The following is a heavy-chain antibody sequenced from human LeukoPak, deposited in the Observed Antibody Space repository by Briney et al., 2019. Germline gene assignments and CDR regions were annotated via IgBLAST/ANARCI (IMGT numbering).Heavy chain of an antibody. CDR3: ARESGLVYYGSWDFDY. J-gene: IGHJ4*02. CDR1: EGTFSSYA. V-gene: IGHV1-69*13. Sequence: GASVKVSCKASEGTFSSYAISWVRQAPGQGLEWMGGIIPIFGTANYAQKFQGRVTITADESTSTAYMELSSLRSEDTAVYYCARESGLVYYGSWDFDYWGQGTLVTVSS. CDR2: IIPIFGTA. D-gene: IGHD3-10*01.